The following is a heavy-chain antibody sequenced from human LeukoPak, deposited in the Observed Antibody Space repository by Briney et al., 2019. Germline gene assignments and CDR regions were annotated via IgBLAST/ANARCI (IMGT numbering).Heavy chain of an antibody. CDR3: AGLTGFYYYHMDV. V-gene: IGHV4-39*07. CDR2: IYYSGST. CDR1: GGSISSSSYY. D-gene: IGHD7-27*01. J-gene: IGHJ6*03. Sequence: PSETLSLTCTVSGGSISSSSYYWGWIRQPPGKGLEWIGSIYYSGSTYHNPSLKSRVTISVDTSKNQFSLRLSSVTAADTAVYYCAGLTGFYYYHMDVWGKGTTVTVSS.